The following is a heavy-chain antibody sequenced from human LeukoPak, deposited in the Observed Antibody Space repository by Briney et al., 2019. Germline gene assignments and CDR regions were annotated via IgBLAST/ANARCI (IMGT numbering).Heavy chain of an antibody. CDR2: ISAYNGNT. D-gene: IGHD5-24*01. CDR3: ARALHGPRDY. J-gene: IGHJ4*02. V-gene: IGHV1-18*01. CDR1: GYTFTSYG. Sequence: VASVNVSCTSSGYTFTSYGISWVRQAPGQGLEWMGWISAYNGNTNYAQKLQGRVTMTTDTSTSTAYMELRRLRSDDTAVYYCARALHGPRDYWGQGTLVTVSS.